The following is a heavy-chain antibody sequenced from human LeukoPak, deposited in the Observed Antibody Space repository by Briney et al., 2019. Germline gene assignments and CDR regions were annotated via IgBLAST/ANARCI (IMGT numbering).Heavy chain of an antibody. Sequence: PGASLRLSCAASGFTFSSCVMSWVRQAPGKGLEWVSAISGSGGSTYYADSVKGRFTISRDNSKNTLYLQMNSLRGEDTAVYYCAKSTAPAGYYLDYWGQGILVTVSS. D-gene: IGHD2-2*01. CDR2: ISGSGGST. J-gene: IGHJ4*02. CDR1: GFTFSSCV. V-gene: IGHV3-23*01. CDR3: AKSTAPAGYYLDY.